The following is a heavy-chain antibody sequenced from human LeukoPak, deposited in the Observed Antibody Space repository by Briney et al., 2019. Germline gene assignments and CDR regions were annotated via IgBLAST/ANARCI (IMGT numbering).Heavy chain of an antibody. V-gene: IGHV5-51*01. J-gene: IGHJ4*02. CDR1: GYSFISYW. CDR2: IYPGDFDT. Sequence: GESLKISCKGSGYSFISYWIGWVRQMPGKGLEWMGIIYPGDFDTRYSPSFQGQVTISADNSINTAYLQWSGLKASDTAMYYCARPDCSGGTCYYDYWGQGTLVTVSS. CDR3: ARPDCSGGTCYYDY. D-gene: IGHD2-15*01.